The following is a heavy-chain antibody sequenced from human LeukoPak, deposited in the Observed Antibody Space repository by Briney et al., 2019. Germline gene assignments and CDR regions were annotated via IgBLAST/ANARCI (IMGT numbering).Heavy chain of an antibody. V-gene: IGHV5-51*01. CDR3: ARRLIVGVTYRYFDY. Sequence: GESLKISCKGSGYSFTSYWIGWVRQMPGKGLEWMGIIYPGDSDTIYSPSFQGQVTISADKSSSTAYLQWSSLEASDTAMYYCARRLIVGVTYRYFDYWGQGTLVTVSS. D-gene: IGHD1-26*01. CDR2: IYPGDSDT. CDR1: GYSFTSYW. J-gene: IGHJ4*02.